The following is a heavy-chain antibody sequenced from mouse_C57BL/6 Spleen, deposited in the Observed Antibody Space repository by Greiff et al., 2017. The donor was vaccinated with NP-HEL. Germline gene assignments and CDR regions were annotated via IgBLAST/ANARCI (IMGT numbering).Heavy chain of an antibody. D-gene: IGHD4-1*01. CDR1: GYTFTDYY. Sequence: EVNLVESGPVLVKPGASVKMSCKASGYTFTDYYMNWVKQSHGKSLEWIGVINPYNGGTSYNQKFKGKATLTVDKSSSTAYMELNSLTSEDSAVYYCGSWDGDYWGQGTSVTVSS. CDR3: GSWDGDY. J-gene: IGHJ4*01. V-gene: IGHV1-19*01. CDR2: INPYNGGT.